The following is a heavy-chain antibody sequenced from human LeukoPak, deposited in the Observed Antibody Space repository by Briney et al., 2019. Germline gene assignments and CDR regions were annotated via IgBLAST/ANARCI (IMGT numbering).Heavy chain of an antibody. V-gene: IGHV3-23*01. CDR2: INGGGIVT. CDR1: EFSFSSYA. D-gene: IGHD3-10*01. CDR3: ARGHASSGGFFDY. J-gene: IGHJ4*02. Sequence: GGSLRLSCATSEFSFSSYALSWVRQAPGKGLEWVSAINGGGIVTYYADSVEGRFTISRDNSKNTLYLQMSSLRAEDTAIYYCARGHASSGGFFDYWGQGDLVTVSS.